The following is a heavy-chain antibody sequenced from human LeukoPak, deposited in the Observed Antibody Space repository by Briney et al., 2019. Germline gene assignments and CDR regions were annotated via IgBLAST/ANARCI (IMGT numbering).Heavy chain of an antibody. Sequence: SETLSLTCAVSGGSISSNSYYWGWIRQPPGRGLEWIGSIYYSGSTYYNPSLKSRVTISVDTSKNQFSLKLSSVTAADTAVYYCARESRGASDMDVWGKGTTVTVSS. D-gene: IGHD3-10*01. CDR1: GGSISSNSYY. CDR2: IYYSGST. J-gene: IGHJ6*03. V-gene: IGHV4-39*02. CDR3: ARESRGASDMDV.